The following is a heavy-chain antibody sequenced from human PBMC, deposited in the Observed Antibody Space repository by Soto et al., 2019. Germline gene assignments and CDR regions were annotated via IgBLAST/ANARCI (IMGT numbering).Heavy chain of an antibody. Sequence: QVLLQESGPGLVKASETLSLTCTVSGGSVSTDFYYWSWIRQPPGKGLEWIGSIYYTVSPDYKPSVKSRVIMSVDTSKTQISLQMSSVTAADPAVYFCARDETMAHRVLRYWGQGTLCTVSS. J-gene: IGHJ4*02. CDR1: GGSVSTDFYY. D-gene: IGHD3-9*01. V-gene: IGHV4-61*01. CDR2: IYYTVSP. CDR3: ARDETMAHRVLRY.